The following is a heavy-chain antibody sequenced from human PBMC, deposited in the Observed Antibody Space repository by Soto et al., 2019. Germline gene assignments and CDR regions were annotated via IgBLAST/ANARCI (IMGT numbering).Heavy chain of an antibody. Sequence: QVQLMQSGTEVKKPGSSVKVSCKVSGGTFSRNAISWVRQAPGQGLEWMGGIIPILGTTTYAQKFQGRVTMVQDESKSTVYMELSSLRFEDTAVYYCARDVRLDGRGYLQYWGQGTLVTVSS. CDR1: GGTFSRNA. D-gene: IGHD6-19*01. J-gene: IGHJ1*01. CDR3: ARDVRLDGRGYLQY. V-gene: IGHV1-69*05. CDR2: IIPILGTT.